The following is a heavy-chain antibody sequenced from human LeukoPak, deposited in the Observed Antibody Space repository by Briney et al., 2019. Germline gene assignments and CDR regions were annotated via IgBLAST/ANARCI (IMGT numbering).Heavy chain of an antibody. CDR1: GGSISSYY. CDR3: AREGTAGTNLNWFDP. CDR2: ISYSGST. D-gene: IGHD1-1*01. Sequence: ETLSLTCTVSGGSISSYYWSWIRQPPGKGLEWIGYISYSGSTNFNPSLKSRVTISVDTSKNQFSLKLSSVTAADTAVYYCAREGTAGTNLNWFDPWGQGTLVTVSS. V-gene: IGHV4-59*01. J-gene: IGHJ5*02.